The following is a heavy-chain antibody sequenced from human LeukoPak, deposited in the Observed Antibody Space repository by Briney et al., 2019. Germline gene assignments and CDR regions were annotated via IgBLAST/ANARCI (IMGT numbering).Heavy chain of an antibody. CDR3: ARGYSSSWYKHNWFDP. Sequence: SGTLSLTCAVYGGSFSGYYWSWIRQPPGKGLEWIGEINHSGSTNYNPSLKSRVTISVDTSKNQFSLKLSSVTAADTAVYYCARGYSSSWYKHNWFDPWGQGTLVTVSS. CDR2: INHSGST. CDR1: GGSFSGYY. V-gene: IGHV4-34*01. J-gene: IGHJ5*02. D-gene: IGHD6-13*01.